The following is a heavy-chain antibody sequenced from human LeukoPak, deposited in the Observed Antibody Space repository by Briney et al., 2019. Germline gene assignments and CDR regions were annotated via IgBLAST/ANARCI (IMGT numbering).Heavy chain of an antibody. Sequence: PSETLSLTCSVSGYSISSGFYWGWIRQPPGKGLEWIGNIFRSGSTYYNTSLKSRITISVDTSKNQFSLKLTSVTAADTAVYYCARVAWSGSYVNYSYMDVWGKGTTVTVSS. CDR1: GYSISSGFY. V-gene: IGHV4-38-2*02. D-gene: IGHD3-16*01. CDR3: ARVAWSGSYVNYSYMDV. CDR2: IFRSGST. J-gene: IGHJ6*03.